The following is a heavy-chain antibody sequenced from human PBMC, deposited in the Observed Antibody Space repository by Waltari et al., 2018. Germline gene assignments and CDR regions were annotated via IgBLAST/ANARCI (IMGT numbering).Heavy chain of an antibody. D-gene: IGHD2-21*01. CDR1: DYSIINGYY. J-gene: IGHJ5*02. CDR2: LNYSGNR. CDR3: GRLGGSRTTYQTCRDH. V-gene: IGHV4-38-2*01. Sequence: RESGPGLVRTSETLYLNCDVSDYSIINGYYWGWFRQPPGQGLEWIASLNYSGNRYINTSSESRAPMSGDTSSNQFSQQLHSVTVADTAVYFCGRLGGSRTTYQTCRDHWGQGILVNVSS.